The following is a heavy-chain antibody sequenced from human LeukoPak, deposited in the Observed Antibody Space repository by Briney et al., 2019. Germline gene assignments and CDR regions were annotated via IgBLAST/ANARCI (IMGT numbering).Heavy chain of an antibody. CDR2: ISYDGSNK. CDR1: GFTFSSYG. Sequence: GGSLRLSCAASGFTFSSYGMHWVRQAPGKGLEWVAVISYDGSNKYYADSVKGRFTISRDNSKNSLYLQMNSLRDEDTAVYYCASSGSYRFDYWGQGTLVTVSS. V-gene: IGHV3-30*03. CDR3: ASSGSYRFDY. J-gene: IGHJ4*02. D-gene: IGHD1-26*01.